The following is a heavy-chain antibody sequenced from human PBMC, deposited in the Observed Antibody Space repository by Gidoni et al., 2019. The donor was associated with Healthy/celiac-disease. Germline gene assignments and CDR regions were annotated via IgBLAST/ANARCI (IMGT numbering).Heavy chain of an antibody. D-gene: IGHD6-19*01. CDR1: GYSNSSGHY. CDR3: ASISSGWYKGFDP. V-gene: IGHV4-38-2*01. J-gene: IGHJ5*02. Sequence: QVQLQESGPGLVKPSETLSLTCAVSGYSNSSGHYWGWIRKPPGKGLEWIGSIYHSGSTYYNPSLKSRVTISVDTSKNQFSLKLSSVTAADTAVYYCASISSGWYKGFDPWGQGTLVTVSS. CDR2: IYHSGST.